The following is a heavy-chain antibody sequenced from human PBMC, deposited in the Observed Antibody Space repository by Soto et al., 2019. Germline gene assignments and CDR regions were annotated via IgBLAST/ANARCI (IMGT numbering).Heavy chain of an antibody. V-gene: IGHV4-59*08. Sequence: PSETLSLTCTVSGGSISSYYWSWIRQPPGKGLEWIGYIHYSGSTNYNPSLKSRVTISVDTSKNQFSLKLSSVTAADTAVYFCARLYYDSSGYYSEFDFWGQGTLVTVSS. CDR3: ARLYYDSSGYYSEFDF. CDR1: GGSISSYY. D-gene: IGHD3-22*01. CDR2: IHYSGST. J-gene: IGHJ4*02.